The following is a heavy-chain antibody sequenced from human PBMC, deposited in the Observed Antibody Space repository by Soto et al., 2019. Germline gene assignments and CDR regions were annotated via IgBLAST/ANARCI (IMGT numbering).Heavy chain of an antibody. CDR3: TRDASRDSSARGWFDP. CDR1: GFTFRSFT. CDR2: ISSNSAYI. J-gene: IGHJ5*02. V-gene: IGHV3-21*01. D-gene: IGHD6-13*01. Sequence: GGSLRLSCAASGFTFRSFTMNWVHQAPGKGLEWVSTISSNSAYIYYTDALRGRFTISRDNAKNSLHLQMNSLRAEDTAVYYCTRDASRDSSARGWFDPWGPGTLVTVSS.